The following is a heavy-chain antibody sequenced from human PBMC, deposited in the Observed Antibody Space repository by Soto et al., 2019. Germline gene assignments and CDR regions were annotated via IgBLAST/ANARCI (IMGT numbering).Heavy chain of an antibody. J-gene: IGHJ4*02. CDR2: ILYDGTRE. Sequence: QVQLVESGGGVAQRGGSLRLSCAASGFTVGSYAMHWVRQAPGKGLEWVAVILYDGTREYYADSVKGRVTISRDKSGNTLFLQMNRLRADDTAVYYCARDQSGSDSWTIDYWGQGTLVTVPS. V-gene: IGHV3-33*05. CDR3: ARDQSGSDSWTIDY. D-gene: IGHD3-3*01. CDR1: GFTVGSYA.